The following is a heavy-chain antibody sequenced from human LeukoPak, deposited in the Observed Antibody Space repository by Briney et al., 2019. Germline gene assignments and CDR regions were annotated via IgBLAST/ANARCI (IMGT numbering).Heavy chain of an antibody. Sequence: PSETLSLTCAVYGGSFSGYYWSWIRQPPGRGLEWIGEINHSGSTNYNPSLKSRVTISVDTSKNQSSLKLSSVTAADTAVYYCARGRAISIFGVVTIDAFDIWGQGTMVTVSS. D-gene: IGHD3-3*01. V-gene: IGHV4-34*01. CDR1: GGSFSGYY. CDR2: INHSGST. CDR3: ARGRAISIFGVVTIDAFDI. J-gene: IGHJ3*02.